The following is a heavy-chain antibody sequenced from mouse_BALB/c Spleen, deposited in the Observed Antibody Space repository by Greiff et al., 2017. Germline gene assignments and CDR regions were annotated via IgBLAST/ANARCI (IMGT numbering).Heavy chain of an antibody. D-gene: IGHD2-10*02. V-gene: IGHV3-6*02. CDR2: ISYDGSN. Sequence: ESGPGLVKPSQSLSLTCSVTGYSITSGYYWNWIRQFPGNKLEWMGYISYDGSNNYNPSLKNRISITRDTSKNQFFLKLNSVTTEDTATYYCARAPYGLYAMDYWGQGTSVTVSS. CDR1: GYSITSGYY. CDR3: ARAPYGLYAMDY. J-gene: IGHJ4*01.